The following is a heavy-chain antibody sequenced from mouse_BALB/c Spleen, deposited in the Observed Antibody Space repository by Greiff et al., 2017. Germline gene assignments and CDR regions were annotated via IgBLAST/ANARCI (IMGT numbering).Heavy chain of an antibody. V-gene: IGHV1-4*02. CDR3: AREGYYYGADY. Sequence: VQLQESAAELARPGASVKMSCKASGYTFTSYSMHWVKQRPGQGLEWIGYINPSSGYTEYNQKFKDKTTLTADKSSSTAYMQLSSLTSEDSAVYYCAREGYYYGADYWGQGTTLTVSS. CDR1: GYTFTSYS. J-gene: IGHJ2*01. D-gene: IGHD1-1*01. CDR2: INPSSGYT.